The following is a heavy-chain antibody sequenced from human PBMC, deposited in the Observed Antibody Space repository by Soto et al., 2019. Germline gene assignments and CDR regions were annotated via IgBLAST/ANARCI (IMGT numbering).Heavy chain of an antibody. CDR1: VFTFSSYG. D-gene: IGHD1-7*01. CDR3: ARGKLELPLSGMDV. CDR2: IWYDGSNK. Sequence: WGSLRLSCSASVFTFSSYGMHWFRQAPGKGLEWVAVIWYDGSNKYYADSVKGRFTISRYNSKNTLYLQMNSLRAKDTAVYYCARGKLELPLSGMDVWGQGTTVTVS. J-gene: IGHJ6*02. V-gene: IGHV3-33*01.